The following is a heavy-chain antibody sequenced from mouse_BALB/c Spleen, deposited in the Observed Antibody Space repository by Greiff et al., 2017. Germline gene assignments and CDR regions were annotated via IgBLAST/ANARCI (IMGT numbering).Heavy chain of an antibody. D-gene: IGHD1-1*01. CDR3: ARPDYYGSSPWFAY. CDR1: GFTFSSFG. V-gene: IGHV5-17*02. J-gene: IGHJ3*01. CDR2: ISSGSSTI. Sequence: EVQLVESGGGLVQPGGSRKLSCAASGFTFSSFGMHWVRQAPEKGLEWVAYISSGSSTIYYADTVKGRFTISRDNPKNTLFLQMTSLRSEDTAMYYCARPDYYGSSPWFAYWGQGTLVTVSA.